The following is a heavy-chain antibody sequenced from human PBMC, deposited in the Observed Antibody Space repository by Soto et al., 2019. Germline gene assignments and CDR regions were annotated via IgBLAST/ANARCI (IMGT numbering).Heavy chain of an antibody. V-gene: IGHV3-30*18. CDR1: GFTFSSYG. CDR2: ISYDGSNK. J-gene: IGHJ6*02. CDR3: VKYLLQLPDGFYYYYGMDV. D-gene: IGHD1-1*01. Sequence: GESLRLSCAASGFTFSSYGMHWVRQAPGKGLEWVAVISYDGSNKYYADYVKGRFTTSRDNSKNTLYLQMNSMRAEDTDVYYCVKYLLQLPDGFYYYYGMDVWGQGTTVTVSS.